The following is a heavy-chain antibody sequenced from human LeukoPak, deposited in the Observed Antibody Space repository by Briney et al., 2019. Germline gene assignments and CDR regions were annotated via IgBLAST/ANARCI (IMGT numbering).Heavy chain of an antibody. D-gene: IGHD6-13*01. CDR1: GFTVSTNY. CDR2: ISGSGGST. CDR3: AKAAAGDFDY. Sequence: PGGSLRLSCAASGFTVSTNYMSWVRQAPGKGLEWVSAISGSGGSTYYADSVKGRFTISRDNSKNTLYLQMNSLRAEDTAVYYCAKAAAGDFDYWGQGTLVTVSS. V-gene: IGHV3-23*01. J-gene: IGHJ4*02.